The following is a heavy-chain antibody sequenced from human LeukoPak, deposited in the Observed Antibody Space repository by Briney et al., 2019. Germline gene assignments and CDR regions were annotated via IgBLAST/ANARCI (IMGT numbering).Heavy chain of an antibody. J-gene: IGHJ4*02. CDR3: ARDGVWGRTYYYDSSGYYPFDY. V-gene: IGHV1-18*03. D-gene: IGHD3-22*01. CDR1: GYTFTSYG. Sequence: ASVKVSCKASGYTFTSYGISWVRQAPGQGLEWMGWISAYNGNTNYAQKLQGRVTMTTDTSTSTAYMELRSLRSDDMAVYYCARDGVWGRTYYYDSSGYYPFDYWGQGTLVTVSS. CDR2: ISAYNGNT.